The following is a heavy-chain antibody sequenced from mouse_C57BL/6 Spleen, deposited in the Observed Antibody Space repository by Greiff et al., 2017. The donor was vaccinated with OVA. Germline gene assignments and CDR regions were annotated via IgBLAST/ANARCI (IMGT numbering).Heavy chain of an antibody. CDR2: INPSNGGT. Sequence: VQLQQPGTELVRPGASVKLSCKAPGYTFTSYWMHWVKQRPGQGLEWIGNINPSNGGTNYNEKFKSKATLTVAKSSSTTSMQLSSLTSEDDAVYYCSRSNYYDSSWFAYWGQGTPVTVSA. CDR1: GYTFTSYW. CDR3: SRSNYYDSSWFAY. D-gene: IGHD1-1*01. J-gene: IGHJ3*01. V-gene: IGHV1-53*01.